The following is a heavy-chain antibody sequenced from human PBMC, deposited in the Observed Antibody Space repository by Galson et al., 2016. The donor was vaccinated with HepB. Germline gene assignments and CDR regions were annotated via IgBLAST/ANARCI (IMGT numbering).Heavy chain of an antibody. CDR2: INTDGSST. Sequence: SLRLSCAVSGFTFSSFSMNWVRQAPGKGLVWVSRINTDGSSTSYADSVKGRFTISRDNAKNTLYLQMNSLRVEDTAVYYCASRPTDHWLAPYDDWGQGSLVTVSS. CDR3: ASRPTDHWLAPYDD. D-gene: IGHD6-19*01. J-gene: IGHJ4*02. CDR1: GFTFSSFS. V-gene: IGHV3-74*01.